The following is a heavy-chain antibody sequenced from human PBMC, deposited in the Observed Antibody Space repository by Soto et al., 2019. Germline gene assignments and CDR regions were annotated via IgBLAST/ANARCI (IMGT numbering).Heavy chain of an antibody. J-gene: IGHJ4*02. V-gene: IGHV3-23*01. D-gene: IGHD3-10*01. CDR1: GFTFSNYA. Sequence: EVQVLESGGAFVQPGGSLRLSCAASGFTFSNYAMSWVRQAPGKGLEWVSSISGSGGTTYYADSVKGRLTLSRDNSKNTLYLQMNSLRVEDTAVYYCAKNNMGYYLDYWGQGTLVTVSS. CDR3: AKNNMGYYLDY. CDR2: ISGSGGTT.